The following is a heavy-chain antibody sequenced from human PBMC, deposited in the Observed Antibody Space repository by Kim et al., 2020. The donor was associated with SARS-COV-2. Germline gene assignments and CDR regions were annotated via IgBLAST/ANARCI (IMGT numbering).Heavy chain of an antibody. CDR1: GFTFSSYE. V-gene: IGHV3-48*03. Sequence: GGSLRLSCAASGFTFSSYEMNWVRQAPGKGLEWVSYISSSGSTIYYADSVKGRFTISRDNAKNSLYLQMNSLRAEDTAVYYCARESSRGLWLYYYYYMDVWGKGTTVTVSS. D-gene: IGHD5-18*01. CDR2: ISSSGSTI. J-gene: IGHJ6*03. CDR3: ARESSRGLWLYYYYYMDV.